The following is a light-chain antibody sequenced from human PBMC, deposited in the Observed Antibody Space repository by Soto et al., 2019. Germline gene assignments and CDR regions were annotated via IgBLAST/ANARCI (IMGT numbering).Light chain of an antibody. Sequence: DIQMTQSPSTLSASVGDRVTITCRASQTIDSWLAWYQQRPGKPPNLLIYKASTLASGVPSRFSSSGSGTEFTLTINSLQPDDFATYYCQQYHIYSGTFGQGTKVDI. CDR2: KAS. CDR1: QTIDSW. J-gene: IGKJ1*01. V-gene: IGKV1-5*03. CDR3: QQYHIYSGT.